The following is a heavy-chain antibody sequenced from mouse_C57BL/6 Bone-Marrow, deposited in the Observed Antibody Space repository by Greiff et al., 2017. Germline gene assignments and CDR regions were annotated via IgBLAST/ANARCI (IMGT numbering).Heavy chain of an antibody. CDR1: GFTFTDYY. Sequence: EVKLVESGGGLVQPGGSLSLSCAASGFTFTDYYMSWVRQPPGKALEWLGFIRNKANGYTTEYSASVKGRFTISRDNSQSILYLQMNALRAEDSATYYCARPSRGWYFDVWGTGTTVTVSS. V-gene: IGHV7-3*01. CDR2: IRNKANGYTT. J-gene: IGHJ1*03. CDR3: ARPSRGWYFDV.